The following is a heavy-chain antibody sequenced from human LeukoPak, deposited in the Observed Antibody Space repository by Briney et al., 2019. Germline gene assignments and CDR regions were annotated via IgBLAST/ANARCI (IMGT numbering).Heavy chain of an antibody. J-gene: IGHJ4*02. CDR3: ARHEWDFDY. CDR2: IYYSGST. V-gene: IGHV4-39*01. CDR1: GGSISSGGYY. D-gene: IGHD1-26*01. Sequence: SETLSLTCTVSGGSISSGGYYWSWIRQPPGKGLEWIGSIYYSGSTYYNPSLKSRVTISVDTSKNQFSLELSSVTAADTAVYYCARHEWDFDYWGQGTLVTVSS.